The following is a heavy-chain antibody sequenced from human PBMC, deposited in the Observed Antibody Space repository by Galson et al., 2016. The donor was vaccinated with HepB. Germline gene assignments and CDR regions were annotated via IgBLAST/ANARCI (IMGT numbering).Heavy chain of an antibody. CDR1: GYTFTSYA. CDR2: INAGNGNT. V-gene: IGHV1-3*01. CDR3: TRADSGSYYSSVDY. Sequence: SVKVSCKASGYTFTSYALHWVRQAPGQRLEWMGWINAGNGNTKYSQKFQGRVTITRDTSASTAYMELSSLRSEGTAVYYCTRADSGSYYSSVDYWGQGTLVTVSS. J-gene: IGHJ4*02. D-gene: IGHD1-26*01.